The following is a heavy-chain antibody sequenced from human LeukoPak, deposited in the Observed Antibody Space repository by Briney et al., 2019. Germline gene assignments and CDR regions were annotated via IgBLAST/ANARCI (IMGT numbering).Heavy chain of an antibody. V-gene: IGHV4-39*01. D-gene: IGHD3-10*01. Sequence: PSEPLSLTCTVSGDSISSASYSWGWIRQPPGKGLEWIDNVSYIGTTYYNPSLRSRITISVDTSKNQFSLKLTSVTAADTAVYYCARTGMNRGDFASWGQGTLVTVSS. CDR3: ARTGMNRGDFAS. CDR1: GDSISSASYS. J-gene: IGHJ4*02. CDR2: VSYIGTT.